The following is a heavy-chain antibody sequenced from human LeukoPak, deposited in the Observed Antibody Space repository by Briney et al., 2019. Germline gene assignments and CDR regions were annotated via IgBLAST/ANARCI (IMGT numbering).Heavy chain of an antibody. D-gene: IGHD1-26*01. J-gene: IGHJ5*02. V-gene: IGHV1-69*02. Sequence: SVKVSCKASGGTFSSYTISWVRQAPGQGLEWMGRVIPILGIANYAQKFQGRVTITADKSTSTAYMELSSLRSEDTAVYYCARGVGATSHWFDPWGQGTLVTVSS. CDR2: VIPILGIA. CDR1: GGTFSSYT. CDR3: ARGVGATSHWFDP.